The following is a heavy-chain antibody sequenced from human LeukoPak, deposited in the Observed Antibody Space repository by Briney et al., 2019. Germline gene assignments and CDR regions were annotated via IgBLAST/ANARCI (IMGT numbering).Heavy chain of an antibody. D-gene: IGHD2-2*01. Sequence: GGSLRLSCAASGFTFSSYGMHWVRQAPGKGLVWVSRINSDGSSTSYADSVKGRFTISRDNAKNTLYLQMNSLRAEDTAVYYCAGGPDCSSTSCIYFDYWGQGTLVTVSS. CDR2: INSDGSST. J-gene: IGHJ4*02. CDR1: GFTFSSYG. V-gene: IGHV3-74*01. CDR3: AGGPDCSSTSCIYFDY.